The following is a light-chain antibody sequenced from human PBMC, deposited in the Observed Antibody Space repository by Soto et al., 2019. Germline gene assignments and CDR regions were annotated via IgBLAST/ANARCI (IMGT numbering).Light chain of an antibody. CDR1: SSDVGGYNY. Sequence: QSVLTQPASVSGSPGQSITISCTGTSSDVGGYNYVSWYQQHPGKAPKLMISDVSNRPSGVSNRFSGSKSDNTASLTISGLQAEDEADYFCSSYTSSTTLIFGGGTQLTVL. V-gene: IGLV2-14*01. CDR3: SSYTSSTTLI. CDR2: DVS. J-gene: IGLJ7*01.